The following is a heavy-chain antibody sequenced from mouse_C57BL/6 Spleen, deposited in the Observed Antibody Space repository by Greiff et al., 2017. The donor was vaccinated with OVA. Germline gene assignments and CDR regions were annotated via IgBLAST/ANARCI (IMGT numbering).Heavy chain of an antibody. CDR3: ESGGGRWYFDY. J-gene: IGHJ2*01. CDR2: IGPGSGST. Sequence: VQLQQSGAELVKPGASVKISCKASGYTFTDYYINWVKQRPGQGLEWIGKIGPGSGSTYYNVKFKGKATLTADKSSSTAYMQLSSLTSEDSAVYFCESGGGRWYFDYWGQGTTLTVSS. V-gene: IGHV1-77*01. D-gene: IGHD1-1*01. CDR1: GYTFTDYY.